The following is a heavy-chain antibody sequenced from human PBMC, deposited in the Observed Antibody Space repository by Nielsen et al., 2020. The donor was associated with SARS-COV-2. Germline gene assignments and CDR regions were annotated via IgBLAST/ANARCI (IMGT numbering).Heavy chain of an antibody. D-gene: IGHD2-15*01. J-gene: IGHJ6*03. CDR1: GYTFTSYY. Sequence: ASVKVSCKASGYTFTSYYMHWVRQAPGQGLEWMGIINPSGGSTSYAQKFQGRVTMTRDTSTSTAYMELRSLRSDDTAVYYCARAVGSAFYYYYMDVWGQGTAVTVSS. CDR2: INPSGGST. V-gene: IGHV1-46*01. CDR3: ARAVGSAFYYYYMDV.